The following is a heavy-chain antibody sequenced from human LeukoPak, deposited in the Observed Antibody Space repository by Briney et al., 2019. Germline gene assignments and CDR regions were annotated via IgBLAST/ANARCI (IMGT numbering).Heavy chain of an antibody. V-gene: IGHV3-23*01. J-gene: IGHJ4*02. Sequence: GGSLRLSCAASGFTFSDYEMNWVRQAPGKGLEWVSAISGSGGSTYYADSVKGRFTISRDNSKNTLYLQMNSLRAEDTAVYYCAKDETYYDIWGYFDYWGQGTLVTVPS. D-gene: IGHD3-9*01. CDR1: GFTFSDYE. CDR2: ISGSGGST. CDR3: AKDETYYDIWGYFDY.